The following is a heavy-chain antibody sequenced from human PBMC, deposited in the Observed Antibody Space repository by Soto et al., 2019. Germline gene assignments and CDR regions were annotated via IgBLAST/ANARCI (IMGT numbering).Heavy chain of an antibody. CDR1: GYTFTSYD. V-gene: IGHV1-8*01. D-gene: IGHD2-15*01. J-gene: IGHJ6*03. CDR3: AREGVVVAATDYYYYYRDV. Sequence: QVQLVQSGAEVKKPGASVKVSCKASGYTFTSYDINWVRQATGQGLEWMGWMNPNSGNTGYAQKFQGRVTMTRNTSISTAYMELSSLRSEDTAVYYCAREGVVVAATDYYYYYRDVWGKGTTVTVSS. CDR2: MNPNSGNT.